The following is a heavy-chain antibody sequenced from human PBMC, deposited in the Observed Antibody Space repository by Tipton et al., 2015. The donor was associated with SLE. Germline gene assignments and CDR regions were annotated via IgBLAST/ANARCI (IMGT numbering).Heavy chain of an antibody. D-gene: IGHD3-22*01. V-gene: IGHV3-48*03. CDR1: GFTFSSYE. Sequence: SLRLSCAASGFTFSSYEMNWVRQAPGKGLEWVSYISSSGCTIYYADSVKGRFTISRDNAKNSLYLQMNSLRAEDPAVYYCARRPTYYYDSSGYYYVGYYYYGMDVWGQVTTVTVSS. CDR2: ISSSGCTI. J-gene: IGHJ6*02. CDR3: ARRPTYYYDSSGYYYVGYYYYGMDV.